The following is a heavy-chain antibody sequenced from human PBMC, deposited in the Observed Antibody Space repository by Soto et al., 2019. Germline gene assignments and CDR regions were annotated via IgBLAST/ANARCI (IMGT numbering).Heavy chain of an antibody. J-gene: IGHJ4*02. CDR3: AKGFTGYINVWYLFEY. CDR1: LLTFSDYG. CDR2: VSYDVSKA. Sequence: PVGSLRLSCSASLLTFSDYGMHWVLKDPVKGLEWVAAVSYDVSKAYYADSVEGRFTISRDNSKNTLYLQMNSLRAEDTAVYFCAKGFTGYINVWYLFEYWGQGTLVTVSS. D-gene: IGHD3-16*01. V-gene: IGHV3-30*18.